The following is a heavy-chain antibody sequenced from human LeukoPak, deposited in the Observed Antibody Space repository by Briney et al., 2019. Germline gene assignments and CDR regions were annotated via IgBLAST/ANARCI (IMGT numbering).Heavy chain of an antibody. J-gene: IGHJ6*02. D-gene: IGHD2-21*02. CDR1: GFTFSSYS. CDR3: ARDLIVVVTSLYYGIDV. Sequence: GGSLRLSCAASGFTFSSYSMNWVRQAPGKGLEWVASISSSSSYIYYADSVKGRFTISRDNAKNSLYLQMNSLRAEDTAVYYCARDLIVVVTSLYYGIDVWGQGTTVTVSS. CDR2: ISSSSSYI. V-gene: IGHV3-21*01.